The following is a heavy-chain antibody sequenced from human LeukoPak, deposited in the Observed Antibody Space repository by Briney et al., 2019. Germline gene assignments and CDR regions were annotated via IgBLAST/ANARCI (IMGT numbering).Heavy chain of an antibody. CDR1: GFTFSDYG. Sequence: GGSLRLSCAASGFTFSDYGMSWVRQAPGKGLEWVSGISWNSGSIGYADSVKGRFTISRDNAKNSLYLQMNSLRAEDTALYYCAKDSPPKFDPWGQGTLVTISS. CDR3: AKDSPPKFDP. J-gene: IGHJ5*02. CDR2: ISWNSGSI. V-gene: IGHV3-9*01.